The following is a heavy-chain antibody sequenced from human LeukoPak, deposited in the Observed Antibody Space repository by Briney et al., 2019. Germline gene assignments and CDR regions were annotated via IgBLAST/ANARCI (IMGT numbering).Heavy chain of an antibody. CDR1: GLTFSGYD. CDR2: MSYGGQNE. D-gene: IGHD3-10*01. J-gene: IGHJ4*02. V-gene: IGHV3-30*03. Sequence: SGGSLRLSCAASGLTFSGYDMHWVRQAPGKGPEWVAVMSYGGQNERYADSVKGRFTVSRDNPKNTVYLEMNSLRGEDTAVYYCARYEGSGRGLNYWGQGTLVTVSS. CDR3: ARYEGSGRGLNY.